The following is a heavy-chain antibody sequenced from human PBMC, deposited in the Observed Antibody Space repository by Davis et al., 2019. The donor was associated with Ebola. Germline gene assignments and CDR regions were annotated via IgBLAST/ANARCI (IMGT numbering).Heavy chain of an antibody. CDR3: ATGGPTVTTGFDD. D-gene: IGHD4-17*01. V-gene: IGHV3-23*01. CDR1: GLTFSSYA. J-gene: IGHJ4*02. Sequence: GESLKISCAASGLTFSSYAMSWVRQAPGKGLEWVSGISVGGGVTYYPESLKGRFTISRDDSKNMLYLQTDSLRAEDTAVYYCATGGPTVTTGFDDWGQGVLVSVSS. CDR2: ISVGGGVT.